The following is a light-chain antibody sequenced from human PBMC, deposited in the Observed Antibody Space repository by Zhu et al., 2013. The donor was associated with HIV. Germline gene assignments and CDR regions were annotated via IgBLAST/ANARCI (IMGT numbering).Light chain of an antibody. CDR1: GTDVGGYNY. Sequence: QSALTQPASVSGSPGQSITISCTGTGTDVGGYNYVSWYQQYPDKAPKLMIYEVSNRPSGVSDRFSGSKSGNTASLTISGLKTEDEADYYCQSYDSSNWVFGGGTKLTVL. CDR2: EVS. V-gene: IGLV2-14*01. J-gene: IGLJ3*02. CDR3: QSYDSSNWV.